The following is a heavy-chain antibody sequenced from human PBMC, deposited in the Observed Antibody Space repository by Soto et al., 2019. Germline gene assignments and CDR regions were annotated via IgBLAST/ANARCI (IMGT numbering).Heavy chain of an antibody. V-gene: IGHV3-23*01. Sequence: GGSLRLSWAASGFDFTDYAMNWLRQSPGKGLEWVSGINGKGSTSYYPDSVRGRFTISRDNAKTTVYLQLNSLRAEDTAVYYCARGGGGYASGSYLSDWGQGTPVTISS. CDR1: GFDFTDYA. CDR3: ARGGGGYASGSYLSD. J-gene: IGHJ4*02. CDR2: INGKGSTS. D-gene: IGHD3-10*01.